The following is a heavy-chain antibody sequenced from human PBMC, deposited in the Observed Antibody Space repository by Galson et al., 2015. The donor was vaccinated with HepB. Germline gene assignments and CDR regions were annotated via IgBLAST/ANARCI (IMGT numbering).Heavy chain of an antibody. D-gene: IGHD1-7*01. J-gene: IGHJ5*02. CDR1: GFTFNNYS. CDR3: ARSHDNWNYGWFDP. CDR2: ISSSSSTI. Sequence: SLRLSCAASGFTFNNYSMNWVRQAPGKGLEWVSYISSSSSTIYYAESVKGRFTISRDNAKNSLYLQMNSLRAEDTAVYSCARSHDNWNYGWFDPWGQGTLVTVSS. V-gene: IGHV3-48*01.